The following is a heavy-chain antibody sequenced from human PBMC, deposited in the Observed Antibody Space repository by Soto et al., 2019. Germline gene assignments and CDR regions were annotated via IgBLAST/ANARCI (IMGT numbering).Heavy chain of an antibody. CDR3: ARGYGYFDY. Sequence: SETLRLTCDVSGDSFSCYFCNWLRQPPGKGLEWIGELSQVGRARHNPSLETRITISVDTSKTQFSLNLTSVTDADTAVYYCARGYGYFDYWGQGTLVTVSS. J-gene: IGHJ4*02. CDR2: LSQVGRA. CDR1: GDSFSCYF. D-gene: IGHD4-17*01. V-gene: IGHV4-34*01.